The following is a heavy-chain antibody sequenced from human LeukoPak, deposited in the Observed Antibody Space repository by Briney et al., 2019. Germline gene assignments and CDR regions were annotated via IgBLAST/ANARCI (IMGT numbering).Heavy chain of an antibody. CDR1: GGSISSGGYY. V-gene: IGHV4-31*03. CDR2: IYYSGST. J-gene: IGHJ6*03. CDR3: ARTQDGYYMDV. Sequence: PSQTLSLTCTVSGGSISSGGYYWSWIRQHPGKGLEWIGYIYYSGSTYYNPSLKSRVTISVDTSKNLFSLKLSSVTAADTAVYYCARTQDGYYMDVWGKGTTVTVSS.